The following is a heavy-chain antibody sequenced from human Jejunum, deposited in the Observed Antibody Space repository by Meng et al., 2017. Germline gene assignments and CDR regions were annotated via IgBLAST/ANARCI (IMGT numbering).Heavy chain of an antibody. Sequence: GGSLRLSCAASGFTFSSYSMNWVRQAPGKGLEWVSSISTSTSYIYYADSVKGRFTISRDNAKNSLYLQMNSLRAEDTAVYYCARDRVSYNNIALVGIWGQGTLVTVSS. CDR1: GFTFSSYS. D-gene: IGHD1-1*01. CDR2: ISTSTSYI. J-gene: IGHJ4*02. V-gene: IGHV3-21*01. CDR3: ARDRVSYNNIALVGI.